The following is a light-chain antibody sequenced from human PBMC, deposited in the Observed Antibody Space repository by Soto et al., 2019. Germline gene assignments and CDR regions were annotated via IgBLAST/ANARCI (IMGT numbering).Light chain of an antibody. CDR1: QSVDIN. Sequence: EIVLTQSPATLSVSPGERVTLSCRASQSVDINLAWYQQKPGQAPRLLIYGASTRATDMSGTFSGRGSGTEFTLTINNLRPEDFAIYYCQQRSNSITFGQGTRREIK. CDR3: QQRSNSIT. J-gene: IGKJ5*01. CDR2: GAS. V-gene: IGKV3-15*01.